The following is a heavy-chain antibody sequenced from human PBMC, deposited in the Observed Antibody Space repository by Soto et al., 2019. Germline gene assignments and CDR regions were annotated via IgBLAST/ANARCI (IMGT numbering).Heavy chain of an antibody. CDR3: ARSIDEQTAS. D-gene: IGHD2-21*02. CDR1: GITVSKNY. J-gene: IGHJ5*02. Sequence: PGGSLRVSCAASGITVSKNYMSWVRQAPGKGLEWVSLIYYYGTTYYADSVKGRFFVSRDNSKNTLYLQMNSLRAEDTAVYYCARSIDEQTASWGQGTLVTVSS. V-gene: IGHV3-66*01. CDR2: IYYYGTT.